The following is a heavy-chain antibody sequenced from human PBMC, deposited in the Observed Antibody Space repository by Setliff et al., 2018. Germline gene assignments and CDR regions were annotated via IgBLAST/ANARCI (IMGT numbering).Heavy chain of an antibody. D-gene: IGHD2-8*01. V-gene: IGHV1-18*01. CDR2: ISAYSGNT. CDR1: GYTFSSSG. CDR3: SRLVRYCTTTACQRASGAEV. Sequence: GASVKVSCKASGYTFSSSGITWVRQAPGQGLEWRGWISAYSGNTNYAQKFQGRVTMTTDSSTSTAYMELRSLTSDDTAVYYCSRLVRYCTTTACQRASGAEVWGQGTVVTVS. J-gene: IGHJ4*02.